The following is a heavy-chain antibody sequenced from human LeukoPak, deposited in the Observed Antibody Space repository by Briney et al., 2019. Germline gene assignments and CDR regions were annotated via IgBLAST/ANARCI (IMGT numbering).Heavy chain of an antibody. V-gene: IGHV1-24*01. CDR1: GYTLTELS. CDR3: AINPSHHGGRGSDPRPEIDP. CDR2: FDPEDGET. J-gene: IGHJ5*02. Sequence: GASVKGSCKVSGYTLTELSMHWVRQAPGKGVEWMGGFDPEDGETIYAQKFQGRVTMTEDTSTDTAYMELSSLRSEDTAVYYCAINPSHHGGRGSDPRPEIDPWGQGTLVTVSS. D-gene: IGHD1-14*01.